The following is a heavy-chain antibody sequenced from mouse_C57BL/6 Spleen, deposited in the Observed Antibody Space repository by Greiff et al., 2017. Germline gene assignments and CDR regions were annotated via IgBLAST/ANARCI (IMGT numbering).Heavy chain of an antibody. CDR2: FYPGSGSI. Sequence: QVHVKQSGAELVKPGASVKLSCKASGYTFTEYTIHWVKQRSGQGLVWIGWFYPGSGSIKYNEKFKDKATLTADNSSRTVYMERSRLTSEDSAVYFCARHDYYYGSTWYFDVWGTGTTVTVSS. D-gene: IGHD1-1*01. J-gene: IGHJ1*03. CDR1: GYTFTEYT. CDR3: ARHDYYYGSTWYFDV. V-gene: IGHV1-62-2*01.